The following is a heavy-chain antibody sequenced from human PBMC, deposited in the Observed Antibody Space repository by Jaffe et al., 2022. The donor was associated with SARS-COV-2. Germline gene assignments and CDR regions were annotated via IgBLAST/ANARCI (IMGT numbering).Heavy chain of an antibody. D-gene: IGHD3-22*01. V-gene: IGHV5-51*01. Sequence: EVQLVQSGAEVKKPGESLKISCKGSGYSFTSYWIGWVRQMPGKGLEWMGIIYPGDSDTRYSPSFQGQVTISADKSISTAYLQWSSLKASDTAMYYCVCHPHYYDSSGYALPDAFDIWGQGTMVTVSS. CDR1: GYSFTSYW. J-gene: IGHJ3*02. CDR2: IYPGDSDT. CDR3: VCHPHYYDSSGYALPDAFDI.